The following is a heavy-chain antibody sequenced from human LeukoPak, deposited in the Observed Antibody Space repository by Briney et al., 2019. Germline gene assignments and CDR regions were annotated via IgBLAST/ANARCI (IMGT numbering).Heavy chain of an antibody. Sequence: PGGSLRLSCAASGFTFSSYSMNWVRQAPGMGLEWISYISSSSNPKYYAGSVKGRFTISRDNARNSLYLQMNSLRAEDTAVYYCARDNGGFDSWGQGTLVTVSS. CDR1: GFTFSSYS. D-gene: IGHD4-23*01. V-gene: IGHV3-48*01. CDR3: ARDNGGFDS. CDR2: ISSSSNPK. J-gene: IGHJ5*01.